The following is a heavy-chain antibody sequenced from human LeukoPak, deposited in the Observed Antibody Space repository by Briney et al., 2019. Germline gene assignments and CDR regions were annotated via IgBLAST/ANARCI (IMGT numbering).Heavy chain of an antibody. J-gene: IGHJ6*03. Sequence: GGSLRLSCAASGFTFSSYAMHWVRQAPGKGLEWVAVISYDGSNKYYADSVKGRFTISRDNSKNTLYLQMNSLRAEDTAVYYCAKDSSTSYYYYMDVWGKGTTVTVSS. D-gene: IGHD6-6*01. CDR3: AKDSSTSYYYYMDV. CDR2: ISYDGSNK. V-gene: IGHV3-30*04. CDR1: GFTFSSYA.